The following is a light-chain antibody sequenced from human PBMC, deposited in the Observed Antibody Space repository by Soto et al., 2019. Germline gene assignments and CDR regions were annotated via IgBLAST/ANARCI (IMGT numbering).Light chain of an antibody. CDR2: DAS. CDR1: QGISSA. Sequence: AIQLTQSPSSLSASVGDRVSITCRASQGISSALAWYQQKPGKAPKLLIHDASTLESGVPSRFSGSRSGPEFTLTINSLQSEDFAIYYCQPYNNWPLTFGGGTKVDIK. CDR3: QPYNNWPLT. J-gene: IGKJ4*01. V-gene: IGKV1D-13*01.